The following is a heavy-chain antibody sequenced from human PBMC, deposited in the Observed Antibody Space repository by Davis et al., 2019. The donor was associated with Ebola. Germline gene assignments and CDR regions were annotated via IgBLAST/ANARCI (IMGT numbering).Heavy chain of an antibody. CDR1: GFTFSSYW. CDR2: ISNDGRST. CDR3: TRDPPYSSSWYVAI. Sequence: GESLKISCAASGFTFSSYWIYWVRQAPGKGLEWVSRISNDGRSTSYADSVKGRFTISRDNAKNTLYLQMNSLRAEDTAVYYCTRDPPYSSSWYVAIWGQGTLVTVSS. J-gene: IGHJ4*02. D-gene: IGHD6-13*01. V-gene: IGHV3-74*01.